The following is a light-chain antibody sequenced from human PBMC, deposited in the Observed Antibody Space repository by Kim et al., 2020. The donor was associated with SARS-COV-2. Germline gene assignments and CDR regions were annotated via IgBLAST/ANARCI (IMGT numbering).Light chain of an antibody. CDR2: GAS. Sequence: GDRVTITCRASQDIGDDLDWYRQKPGKAPELLIHGASDLQSEVPSRFSGNGSNTDFTLTIRSLQPEDFATYYCLQYSNYPRTFG. V-gene: IGKV1-6*01. CDR1: QDIGDD. J-gene: IGKJ1*01. CDR3: LQYSNYPRT.